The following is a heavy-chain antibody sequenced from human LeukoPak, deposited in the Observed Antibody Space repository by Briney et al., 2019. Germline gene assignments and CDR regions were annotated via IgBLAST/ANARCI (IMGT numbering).Heavy chain of an antibody. CDR3: ARDLYCSSTSCYGEFDY. J-gene: IGHJ4*02. D-gene: IGHD2-2*01. CDR2: ISAYNGNT. V-gene: IGHV1-18*01. CDR1: GYTFTSYG. Sequence: ASVKVSCKASGYTFTSYGISWVRQAPRQGLEWMGWISAYNGNTNYAQKLQGRVTMTTDTSTSTAYMELRSLRSDDTAVYYCARDLYCSSTSCYGEFDYWGQGTLVTVSS.